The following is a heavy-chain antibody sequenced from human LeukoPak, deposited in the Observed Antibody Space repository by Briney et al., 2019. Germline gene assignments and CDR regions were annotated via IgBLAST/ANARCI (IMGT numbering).Heavy chain of an antibody. CDR2: IRSNAYGGAT. CDR3: TRGSNRDDSSDFDC. V-gene: IGHV3-15*07. D-gene: IGHD3-22*01. J-gene: IGHJ4*02. Sequence: GGSLRLSCAASGFIFSQYSMNWVRQAPGKGLEWVGRIRSNAYGGATESAAPVTGRFTISRDDSENTLYLQMNSLKIEDTAVYYCTRGSNRDDSSDFDCWGQGTLVTVSS. CDR1: GFIFSQYS.